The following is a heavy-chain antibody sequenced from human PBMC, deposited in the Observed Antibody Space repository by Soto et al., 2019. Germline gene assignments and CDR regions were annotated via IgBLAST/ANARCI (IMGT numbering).Heavy chain of an antibody. D-gene: IGHD3-10*01. J-gene: IGHJ6*02. Sequence: SQTLSLTCVISGDSVSSNSAAWNWIRQSPSRGLEWLGRTYYRSKWYNDYAVSVKSRIDINPDTSKNQFSLQLNSVSPEDTAMYYCARESYGSGSYDGMDVWGQGTTVTVSS. CDR2: TYYRSKWYN. CDR3: ARESYGSGSYDGMDV. V-gene: IGHV6-1*01. CDR1: GDSVSSNSAA.